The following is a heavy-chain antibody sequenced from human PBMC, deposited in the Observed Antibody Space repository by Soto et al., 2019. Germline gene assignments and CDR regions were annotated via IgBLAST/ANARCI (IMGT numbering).Heavy chain of an antibody. D-gene: IGHD2-21*02. J-gene: IGHJ1*01. CDR2: INHSGST. CDR3: ARGRVVVTAIEYFQH. Sequence: SETLSLTCAVYGGSFSGYYWSWIRQPPGKGLEWIGEINHSGSTNYNPSLKSRVTISVDTSKNQFSLMLSSVTAADTAVYYCARGRVVVTAIEYFQHWGQGTLVTVSS. CDR1: GGSFSGYY. V-gene: IGHV4-34*01.